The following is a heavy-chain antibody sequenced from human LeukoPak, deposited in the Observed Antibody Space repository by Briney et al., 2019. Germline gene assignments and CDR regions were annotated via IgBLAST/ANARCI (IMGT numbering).Heavy chain of an antibody. Sequence: GGSLRLSCAASGFTFSSYAMSWVRQAPGKGLEWVSAISGSGGSTYYADSVKGRFTISRDNSKNTLYLQMNSLRAEDTAVYYCAKAPYSGSYYFVDYWGQGTLVTVSS. CDR3: AKAPYSGSYYFVDY. CDR2: ISGSGGST. V-gene: IGHV3-23*01. J-gene: IGHJ4*02. D-gene: IGHD1-26*01. CDR1: GFTFSSYA.